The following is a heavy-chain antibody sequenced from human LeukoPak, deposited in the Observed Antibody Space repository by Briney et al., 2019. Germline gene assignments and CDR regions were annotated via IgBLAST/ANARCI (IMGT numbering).Heavy chain of an antibody. J-gene: IGHJ6*02. CDR1: GYTFTSYG. D-gene: IGHD3-9*01. Sequence: GASVKVSCKASGYTFTSYGISWVRQAPGQGLEWMGWISAYNGNTNYAQKLQGRVTMTTDTSTSTAYMELRSLRSDDTAVYYCASSRLQGWSIYDILTGPNSPYGMDVWGQGTTVTVSS. V-gene: IGHV1-18*01. CDR2: ISAYNGNT. CDR3: ASSRLQGWSIYDILTGPNSPYGMDV.